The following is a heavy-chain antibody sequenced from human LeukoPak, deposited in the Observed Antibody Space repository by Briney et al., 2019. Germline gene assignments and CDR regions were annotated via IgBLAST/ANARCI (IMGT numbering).Heavy chain of an antibody. J-gene: IGHJ4*02. V-gene: IGHV1-46*01. D-gene: IGHD6-19*01. Sequence: ASVKVSWKASGYTLTDYYLHWVRQAPGQGLEWMGIINPSGGYTSYAQRFQGRVTMTTDTSASTVNMEVSSLRSEDTAVYYCARSQNPKGLAVAGPFDYWGQGTPVTVSS. CDR2: INPSGGYT. CDR3: ARSQNPKGLAVAGPFDY. CDR1: GYTLTDYY.